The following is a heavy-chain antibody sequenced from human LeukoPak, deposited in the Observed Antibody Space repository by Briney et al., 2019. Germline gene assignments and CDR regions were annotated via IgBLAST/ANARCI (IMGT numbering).Heavy chain of an antibody. V-gene: IGHV1-2*02. CDR1: GYTFTDNY. Sequence: ASVKVSCKASGYTFTDNYIHWMRQAPGQGLEWIGWINPDSGGTNYAQKFQGRVTMTRDTSISTAYMELSRLRSDDTAVYYCARDKGYYGSSADIEASDLWGQGTMVTVSS. CDR2: INPDSGGT. J-gene: IGHJ3*01. D-gene: IGHD3-22*01. CDR3: ARDKGYYGSSADIEASDL.